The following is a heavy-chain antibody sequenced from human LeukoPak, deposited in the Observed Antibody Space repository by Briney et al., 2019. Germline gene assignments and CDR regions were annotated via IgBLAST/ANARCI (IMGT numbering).Heavy chain of an antibody. CDR1: GGTFSSYV. Sequence: SVKVSCKASGGTFSSYVISWVRQAPGQGLEWMGGIIPIYGTVNYAQKFQDRVTITADKFTSTAYMELSSLRSEDTAVYYCANIRGGAVRGVIVPWGQGTLVTVSS. CDR2: IIPIYGTV. D-gene: IGHD3-10*01. V-gene: IGHV1-69*06. CDR3: ANIRGGAVRGVIVP. J-gene: IGHJ5*02.